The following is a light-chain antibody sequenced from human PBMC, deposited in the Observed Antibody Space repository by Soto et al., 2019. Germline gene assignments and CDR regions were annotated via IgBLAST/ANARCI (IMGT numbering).Light chain of an antibody. CDR1: QSVSSY. CDR2: DAS. V-gene: IGKV3-11*01. CDR3: QQRSNSPLT. J-gene: IGKJ4*01. Sequence: ETVLTQSPATLSLSPGERATLSCRASQSVSSYLAWYQQKPGQAPRLLISDASNRATGIPARFSGSGSGTDFTLPISSLEPEDFAVYYCQQRSNSPLTFGGGTKVEIK.